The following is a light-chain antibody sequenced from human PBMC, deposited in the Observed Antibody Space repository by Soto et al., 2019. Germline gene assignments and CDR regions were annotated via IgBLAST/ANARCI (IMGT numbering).Light chain of an antibody. Sequence: QSVLTQPPSVSGAPGQRITISCTGSNSNIGAGYDVHWYQHLPGTAPKLLIFGNKNRPSGVPDRFSGSKSGTSASLAITGLQAEDEADYFCQSYDGDFGGVLFGGGTQLTVL. V-gene: IGLV1-40*01. CDR2: GNK. CDR1: NSNIGAGYD. CDR3: QSYDGDFGGVL. J-gene: IGLJ3*02.